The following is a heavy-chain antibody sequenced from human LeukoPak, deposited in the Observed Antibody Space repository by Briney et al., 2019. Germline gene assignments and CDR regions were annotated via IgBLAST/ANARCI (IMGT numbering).Heavy chain of an antibody. J-gene: IGHJ4*02. CDR3: ARQWADFWSGYYLVFDY. V-gene: IGHV4-39*01. Sequence: SETLSLTCTVSGGSISSSSYYWGWIRQPPGKGLEWVGSIYYSGSTYYNPSLKSRVTISVDTSKNQFSLKLSSVTAADTAVYYCARQWADFWSGYYLVFDYWGQGTLVTVSS. D-gene: IGHD3-3*01. CDR1: GGSISSSSYY. CDR2: IYYSGST.